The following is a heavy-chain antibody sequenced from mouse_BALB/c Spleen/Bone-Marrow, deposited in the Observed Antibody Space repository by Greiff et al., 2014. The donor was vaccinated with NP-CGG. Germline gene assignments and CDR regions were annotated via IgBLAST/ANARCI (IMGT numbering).Heavy chain of an antibody. CDR2: IYSGSGGT. J-gene: IGHJ4*01. CDR1: GYAFTNYL. CDR3: ARAITDARDY. V-gene: IGHV1-54*01. Sequence: QVQLQQSGAELVRPGTSVKVSCKGSGYAFTNYLIEWVKQRPGQGLEWIGVIYSGSGGTKYNEKFKGKATLTADKSSSTAYMQLSNLTSDDSAVYFSARAITDARDYWGQGTSVTVSS. D-gene: IGHD2-4*01.